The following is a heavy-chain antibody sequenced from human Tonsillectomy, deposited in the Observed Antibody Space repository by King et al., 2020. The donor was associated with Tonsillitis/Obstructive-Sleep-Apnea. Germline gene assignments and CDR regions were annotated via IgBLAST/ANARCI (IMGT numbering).Heavy chain of an antibody. J-gene: IGHJ3*02. CDR1: GGSFSGYY. V-gene: IGHV4-34*01. D-gene: IGHD3-3*01. CDR2: IDHSGST. CDR3: AREITTAAFDI. Sequence: VQLQQWGAGLLKPSETLSLICAVYGGSFSGYYWSWIRQPPGKGLEWIGEIDHSGSTNYNPSLKSRVTISADTSKTQFSLKLSSVTAADTAVYYCAREITTAAFDIWGQGTMLTVSS.